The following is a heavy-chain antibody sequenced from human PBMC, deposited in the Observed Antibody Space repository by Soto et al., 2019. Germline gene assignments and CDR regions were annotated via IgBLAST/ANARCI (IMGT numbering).Heavy chain of an antibody. CDR3: ARDGTAMDYYYYGMDV. CDR2: ISSSSSYI. CDR1: GFTFSSYS. D-gene: IGHD5-18*01. J-gene: IGHJ6*02. V-gene: IGHV3-21*01. Sequence: GGSLRLSCAASGFTFSSYSMNWVRQAPGRGLEWVSSISSSSSYIYYADSVKGRFTISRDNAKNSLYLQMNSLRAEDTAVYYCARDGTAMDYYYYGMDVWGQGTTVTVSS.